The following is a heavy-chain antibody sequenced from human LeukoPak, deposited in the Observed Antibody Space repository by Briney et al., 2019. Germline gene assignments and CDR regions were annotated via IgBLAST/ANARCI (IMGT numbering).Heavy chain of an antibody. CDR2: IRRNGGSP. J-gene: IGHJ6*03. V-gene: IGHV3-64*01. D-gene: IGHD2-2*01. CDR3: ARGQTEYCSSTSCYAGGYYYHYMDV. Sequence: GGSLTLSCVVSEFTFSSYAMHWVRPAPGKGLEYVSGIRRNGGSPDYANSVKGRFTISRDNSKNTMYLQMGSLTAEDMAVYDCARGQTEYCSSTSCYAGGYYYHYMDVWGKGTTVTISS. CDR1: EFTFSSYA.